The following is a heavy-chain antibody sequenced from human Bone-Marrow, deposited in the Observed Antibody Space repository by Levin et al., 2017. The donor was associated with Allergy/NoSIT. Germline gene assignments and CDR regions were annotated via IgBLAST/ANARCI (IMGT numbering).Heavy chain of an antibody. Sequence: GESLKISCAASGFTFSSYAMHWVRQAPGKGLEWVAVISYDGSNKYYADSVKGRFTISRDNSKNTLYLQMNSLRAEDTAVYYCARDGNTQTVPFDYWGQGTLVTVSS. V-gene: IGHV3-30-3*01. D-gene: IGHD4-17*01. CDR3: ARDGNTQTVPFDY. CDR1: GFTFSSYA. J-gene: IGHJ4*02. CDR2: ISYDGSNK.